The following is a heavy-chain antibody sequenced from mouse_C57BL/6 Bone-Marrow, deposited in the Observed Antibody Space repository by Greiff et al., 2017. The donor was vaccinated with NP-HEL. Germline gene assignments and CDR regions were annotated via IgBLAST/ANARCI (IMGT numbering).Heavy chain of an antibody. CDR1: GFNITDYY. Sequence: VQLKQSGAELVKPGASVKLSCTASGFNITDYYMHWVKQRPEQGLEWIGRIDPEDGETKYAPKFQGKATLTADTSSNTAYLQLSSLTSEDTAVYYCARSVLLLFDVWGTGTTVTVSS. D-gene: IGHD1-1*01. CDR2: IDPEDGET. V-gene: IGHV14-2*01. J-gene: IGHJ1*03. CDR3: ARSVLLLFDV.